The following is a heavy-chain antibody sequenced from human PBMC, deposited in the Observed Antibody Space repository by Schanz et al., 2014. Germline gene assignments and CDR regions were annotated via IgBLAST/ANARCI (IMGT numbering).Heavy chain of an antibody. V-gene: IGHV3-30*19. J-gene: IGHJ3*02. Sequence: VQLVESGGGVVQPGGSLRLSCVGSGYSFSDYDMYWIRQAPGKGLEWVSIVSHDGFTKHYADSVRGRFTLSRDNSKNTVYLQMNSLRAEDTALYFCATDYSGGGCHIWGQGTMVTVS. CDR3: ATDYSGGGCHI. CDR2: VSHDGFTK. D-gene: IGHD6-19*01. CDR1: GYSFSDYD.